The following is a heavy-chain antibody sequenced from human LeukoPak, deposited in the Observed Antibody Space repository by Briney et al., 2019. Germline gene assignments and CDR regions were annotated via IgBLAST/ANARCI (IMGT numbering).Heavy chain of an antibody. Sequence: GGSLRLSCEASGFTFSTYAMHWVRQGPGKGLEWVAVISYDGSNKYYADSVKGRFTISRDNSKNTLYLQMSSLSAEDTAVYYCARTTTPHYYGSGSYALGYWGQGTLVTVPS. CDR3: ARTTTPHYYGSGSYALGY. J-gene: IGHJ4*02. D-gene: IGHD3-10*01. CDR2: ISYDGSNK. V-gene: IGHV3-30-3*01. CDR1: GFTFSTYA.